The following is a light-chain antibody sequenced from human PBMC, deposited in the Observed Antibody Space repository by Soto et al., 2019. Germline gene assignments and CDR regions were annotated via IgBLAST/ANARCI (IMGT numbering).Light chain of an antibody. J-gene: IGLJ1*01. CDR2: DVS. CDR1: SSDVGGYNY. CDR3: SSYTSSSTLEV. Sequence: SALTQPASVSGSPGQSITISCTGTSSDVGGYNYVSWYQQHPGKAPKLMIYDVSNRPSGVSNRFSDSKSGNTASLTISGLQAEDEADYYCSSYTSSSTLEVFGTGTKVTVL. V-gene: IGLV2-14*01.